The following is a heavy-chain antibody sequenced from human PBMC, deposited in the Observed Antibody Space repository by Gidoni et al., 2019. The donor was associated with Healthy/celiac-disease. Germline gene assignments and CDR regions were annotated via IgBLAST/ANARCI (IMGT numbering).Heavy chain of an antibody. V-gene: IGHV3-13*04. CDR3: ARVGGSYNVDAFDI. D-gene: IGHD1-26*01. CDR2: IGTAGDT. CDR1: GCTFRSYD. Sequence: EVQLVESGGGLVQPGGAMRLSCAASGCTFRSYDMHWVRQATGKGLEWVSAIGTAGDTYYPGSVKGRFTISRENAKNSLYLQMNSLRAGDTAVYYCARVGGSYNVDAFDIWGQGTMVTVSS. J-gene: IGHJ3*02.